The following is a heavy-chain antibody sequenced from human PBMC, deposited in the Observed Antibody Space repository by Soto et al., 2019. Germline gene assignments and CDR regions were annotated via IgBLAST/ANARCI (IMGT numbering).Heavy chain of an antibody. V-gene: IGHV1-18*04. J-gene: IGHJ6*02. D-gene: IGHD3-3*01. CDR2: ISAYNGNT. Sequence: ASVKVSCTASGSTFTSYGISWVRQAPGQGLEWMGWISAYNGNTNYAQKLQGRVTMTTDTSTSTAYMELRSLRSDDTAVYYCARDPPYYDFWSGYYPDYYYYGMDVWGQGTTVTVSS. CDR1: GSTFTSYG. CDR3: ARDPPYYDFWSGYYPDYYYYGMDV.